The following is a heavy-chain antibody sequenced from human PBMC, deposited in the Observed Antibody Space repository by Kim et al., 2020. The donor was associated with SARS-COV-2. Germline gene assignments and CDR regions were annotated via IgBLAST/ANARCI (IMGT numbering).Heavy chain of an antibody. V-gene: IGHV3-21*01. J-gene: IGHJ5*02. CDR2: ISSSSSYI. Sequence: GGSLRLSCEASGFTFNSYSMNWVRQAPGKGLEWVSSISSSSSYIYYRDSVKGRFTISRDNAKNSLYLQMNTLRVEDTAVYYCARGIGQLPQVWFDPWGQGTLVTVSS. D-gene: IGHD2-2*01. CDR3: ARGIGQLPQVWFDP. CDR1: GFTFNSYS.